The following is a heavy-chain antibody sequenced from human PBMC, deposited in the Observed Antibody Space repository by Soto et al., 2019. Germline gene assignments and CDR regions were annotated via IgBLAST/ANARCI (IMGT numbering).Heavy chain of an antibody. CDR1: GYTFTSYG. CDR3: ARDGYDYVWGSYRYTKPNWFDP. J-gene: IGHJ5*02. D-gene: IGHD3-16*02. CDR2: ISAYNGNT. Sequence: GASVKVSCKASGYTFTSYGISWVRQAPGQGXEWMGWISAYNGNTNYAQKLQGRVTMTTDTSTSTAYMELRSLRSDDTAVYYCARDGYDYVWGSYRYTKPNWFDPWGQGTLVTVSS. V-gene: IGHV1-18*04.